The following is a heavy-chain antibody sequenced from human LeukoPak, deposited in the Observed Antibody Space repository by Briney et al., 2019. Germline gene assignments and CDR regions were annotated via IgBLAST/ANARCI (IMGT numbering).Heavy chain of an antibody. CDR2: MYYSGST. J-gene: IGHJ4*02. V-gene: IGHV4-59*01. CDR3: ARSHSSTSWFFDS. Sequence: SETLSLTCTVSGGSLNSYDWTWIRQPLGKGLKWIGNMYYSGSTNYNPSLKSRVTISVDTSKNQFSLKLSSVTAADTALYYCARSHSSTSWFFDSWGQGTLVTVSS. CDR1: GGSLNSYD. D-gene: IGHD6-6*01.